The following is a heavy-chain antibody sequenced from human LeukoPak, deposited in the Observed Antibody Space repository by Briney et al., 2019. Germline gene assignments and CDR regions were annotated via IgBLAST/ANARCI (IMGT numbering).Heavy chain of an antibody. D-gene: IGHD3-10*01. V-gene: IGHV3-48*03. CDR1: GFTFSSFE. CDR3: ARVRGSNYYYYGMDV. Sequence: GGSLRLSCAASGFTFSSFEMNWVRQAPGKGLGWVSYIVSSGTTIYYADSVKGRFTISRDNAKNSLYLQMNSLRAEDTAIYYCARVRGSNYYYYGMDVWGQGTTVTVSS. CDR2: IVSSGTTI. J-gene: IGHJ6*01.